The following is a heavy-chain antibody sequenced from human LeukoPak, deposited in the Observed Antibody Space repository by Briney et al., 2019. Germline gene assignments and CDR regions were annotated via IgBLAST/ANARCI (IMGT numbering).Heavy chain of an antibody. Sequence: GGSLRLSCAASGYTFSRYWMHWVRQGPGKGLVWVSRINGDGSSTSYTESVRGRFTISRDNAKNTLYLQMNSLRAEDAAVYYCTTDTFGARDSWGQGTLVTVSS. J-gene: IGHJ4*02. V-gene: IGHV3-74*01. CDR1: GYTFSRYW. D-gene: IGHD3-10*01. CDR3: TTDTFGARDS. CDR2: INGDGSST.